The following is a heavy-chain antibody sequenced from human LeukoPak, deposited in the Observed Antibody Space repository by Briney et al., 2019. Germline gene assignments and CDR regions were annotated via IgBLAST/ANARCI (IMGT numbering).Heavy chain of an antibody. D-gene: IGHD3-3*01. Sequence: PSETLSLTCTVSGGSICSYYWSWIRQPPGKGLEWIGYIYYSGSTNYNPSLKSRVTISVDTSKNQLSLKLSSVTAADTAVYYCARGITIFGVVIPTYGMDVWGQGTTVTVSS. CDR3: ARGITIFGVVIPTYGMDV. CDR1: GGSICSYY. J-gene: IGHJ6*02. V-gene: IGHV4-59*01. CDR2: IYYSGST.